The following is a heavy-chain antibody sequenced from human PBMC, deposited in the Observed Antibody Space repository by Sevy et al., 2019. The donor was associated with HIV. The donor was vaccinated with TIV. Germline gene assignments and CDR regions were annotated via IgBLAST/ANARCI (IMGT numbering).Heavy chain of an antibody. Sequence: SETLSLTCTVSGGSITSLYWNWIRQPPGKGLEWIAHIYYNGHFNYNPSLKCRVTLSLDTSKTQFSLRLTSVTAADTAMYYCAGENAWGRGYSWGQGTLVTVSS. CDR2: IYYNGHF. D-gene: IGHD1-26*01. CDR1: GGSITSLY. J-gene: IGHJ4*02. CDR3: AGENAWGRGYS. V-gene: IGHV4-59*08.